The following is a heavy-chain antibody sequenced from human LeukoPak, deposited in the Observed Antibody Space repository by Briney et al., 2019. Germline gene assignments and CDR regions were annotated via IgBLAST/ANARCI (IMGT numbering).Heavy chain of an antibody. CDR2: ISSSGGST. V-gene: IGHV3-23*01. D-gene: IGHD6-13*01. CDR3: AKGLQQLVHWFDP. Sequence: GGSLRLSCAASGFTFSSYRVNWVRQAPGKGLEWVSSISSSGGSTYYADSVKGRFTISRDNSKNTLYLQMNSLRAEDTAVYYCAKGLQQLVHWFDPWGQGTLVTVSS. J-gene: IGHJ5*02. CDR1: GFTFSSYR.